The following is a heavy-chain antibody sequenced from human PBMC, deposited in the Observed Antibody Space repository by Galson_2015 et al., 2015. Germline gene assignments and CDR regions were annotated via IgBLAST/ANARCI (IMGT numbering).Heavy chain of an antibody. J-gene: IGHJ6*02. CDR2: IYYSGST. D-gene: IGHD3-22*01. V-gene: IGHV4-59*01. Sequence: SETLSLTCTVSGGSISSYYWSWIRQPPGKGLEWIGYIYYSGSTNYNPSLKSRVTISVDTSKNQFSLRLSSVTAADTAVYYCARDTHYYDSSGYYYMRGYGMDVGGQGTTVTVSS. CDR1: GGSISSYY. CDR3: ARDTHYYDSSGYYYMRGYGMDV.